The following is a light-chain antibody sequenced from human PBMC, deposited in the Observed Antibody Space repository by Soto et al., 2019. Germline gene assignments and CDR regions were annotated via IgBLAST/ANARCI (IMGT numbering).Light chain of an antibody. CDR3: QQYYNTPYT. J-gene: IGKJ2*01. CDR1: QSVLYSSNNKNY. Sequence: DIMMTQSPDSLAVSLGERATINCKSSQSVLYSSNNKNYLTWYQQKPGQPPKLLIYWASTRESGVPDRFSGSGSGTDFTLTNSSLQAEDVAVYYCQQYYNTPYTFGQGTKLEIK. CDR2: WAS. V-gene: IGKV4-1*01.